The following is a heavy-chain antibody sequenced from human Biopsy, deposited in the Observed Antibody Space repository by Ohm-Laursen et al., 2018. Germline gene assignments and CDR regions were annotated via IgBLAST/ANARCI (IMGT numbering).Heavy chain of an antibody. CDR3: ARDYYPYVDYLKDVPLCDS. J-gene: IGHJ4*02. V-gene: IGHV1-18*01. D-gene: IGHD4-17*01. Sequence: GASVTVSCKASGYTFTTYGISWVRQAPGHGLEWMGWINTYSGNTNYGKKFHDRVIMTSDTSTSTAYLEHRSLRSDDTAVYYCARDYYPYVDYLKDVPLCDSWGQGTLVTVSS. CDR2: INTYSGNT. CDR1: GYTFTTYG.